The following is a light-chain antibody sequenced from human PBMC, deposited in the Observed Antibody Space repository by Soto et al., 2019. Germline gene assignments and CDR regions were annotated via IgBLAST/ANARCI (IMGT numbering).Light chain of an antibody. CDR3: QQYCSSPHT. J-gene: IGKJ2*01. V-gene: IGKV3-20*01. Sequence: EIVLTQSPGTLSLSPGERATLSCRASQSVSSSYLAWYQQKPGQAPRLLIYGASSRATGIPDRFSGSGSGTDFALTISRLEPEDFAVYYCQQYCSSPHTFGQGTELEIK. CDR2: GAS. CDR1: QSVSSSY.